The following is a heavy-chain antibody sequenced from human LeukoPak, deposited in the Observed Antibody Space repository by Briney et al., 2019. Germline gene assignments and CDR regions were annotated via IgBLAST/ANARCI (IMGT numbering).Heavy chain of an antibody. CDR3: SNGDWVP. D-gene: IGHD2-21*02. J-gene: IGHJ5*02. Sequence: SGGSLRLSCAASGFTINTHTMNWVRQAPGKGLEWVSSILASSTDTYYADSVKGRFTISRDRSKNTLYLQMSSLRAGDTAIYYCSNGDWVPWGQGTLVTVSS. CDR2: ILASSTDT. V-gene: IGHV3-23*01. CDR1: GFTINTHT.